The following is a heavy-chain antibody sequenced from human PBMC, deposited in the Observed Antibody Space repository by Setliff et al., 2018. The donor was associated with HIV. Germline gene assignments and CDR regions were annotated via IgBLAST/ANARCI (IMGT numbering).Heavy chain of an antibody. V-gene: IGHV3-21*04. J-gene: IGHJ6*02. CDR3: ATGGMAAAGPGGGHGLDV. Sequence: PGGSLRLSCAASGFTFWSHSMLWVRQAPGKGLEWVSSISSSSSYIYYADSVKGRFTISRDNAKNSLYLQMNSLRAEDTALYYCATGGMAAAGPGGGHGLDVWGQGTTVTVSS. D-gene: IGHD6-13*01. CDR1: GFTFWSHS. CDR2: ISSSSSYI.